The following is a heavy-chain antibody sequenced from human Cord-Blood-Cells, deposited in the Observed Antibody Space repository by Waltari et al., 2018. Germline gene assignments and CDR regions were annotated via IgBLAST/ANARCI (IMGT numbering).Heavy chain of an antibody. CDR2: INHSGST. CDR1: GGSLSGYY. V-gene: IGHV4-34*01. J-gene: IGHJ4*02. D-gene: IGHD7-27*01. Sequence: VPLQQWGAGMLKPSETLSLPCAVYGGSLSGYYWSWIRQPPGKGLEWIGEINHSGSTNYNPSLKSRVTISVDTSKNQFSLKLSSVTAADTAVYYCARITNWGYIDYWGQGTLVTVSS. CDR3: ARITNWGYIDY.